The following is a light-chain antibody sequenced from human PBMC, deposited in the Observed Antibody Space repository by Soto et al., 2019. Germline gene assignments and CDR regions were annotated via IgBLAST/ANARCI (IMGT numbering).Light chain of an antibody. CDR2: DVT. CDR3: CSYAGSYTLYV. Sequence: QSALPQPRSVSGSPGPSVTLSFTGTSSDVGGYNYVSWYHQHPGKAPRLMISDVTTRPSGVPDRFSGSKSGNTASLTVSGLQAEDEADYYCCSYAGSYTLYVFGTGTKLTVL. V-gene: IGLV2-11*01. CDR1: SSDVGGYNY. J-gene: IGLJ1*01.